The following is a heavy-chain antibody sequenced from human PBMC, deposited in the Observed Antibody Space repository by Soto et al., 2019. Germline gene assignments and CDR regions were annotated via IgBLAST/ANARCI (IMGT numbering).Heavy chain of an antibody. CDR1: GYTFTSYA. Sequence: ASLKVSCKTSGYTFTSYAMDWGRQAPGQRLEWMGWINAGNGNTKYSQKFQGRVTITRDTSASTAYMELSSLRSEDTAVYYCARNILGGTTDYWGQGTLVTVSS. J-gene: IGHJ4*02. V-gene: IGHV1-3*01. CDR3: ARNILGGTTDY. CDR2: INAGNGNT. D-gene: IGHD1-7*01.